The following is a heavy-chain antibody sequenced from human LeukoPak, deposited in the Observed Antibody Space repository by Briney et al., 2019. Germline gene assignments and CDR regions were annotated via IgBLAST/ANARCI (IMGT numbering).Heavy chain of an antibody. CDR1: GFTFSTYT. V-gene: IGHV3-21*01. Sequence: GGSLRLSCAASGFTFSTYTMNWVRQAPGKGLEWVSSISSGSDYIYYGDSVRGRFTISRDNAWNSLFLQMTSLRAEDTAVYYCARDGDSSGDFDYWGQGTLVTVSS. D-gene: IGHD3-22*01. CDR2: ISSGSDYI. J-gene: IGHJ4*02. CDR3: ARDGDSSGDFDY.